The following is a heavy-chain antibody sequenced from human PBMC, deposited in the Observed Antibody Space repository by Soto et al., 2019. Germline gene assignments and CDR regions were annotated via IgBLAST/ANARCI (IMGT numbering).Heavy chain of an antibody. D-gene: IGHD2-15*01. CDR3: ARGRYCLTGRCFPNWFDS. CDR2: IYKRATT. V-gene: IGHV4-30-4*01. Sequence: SSETLSLTCSVSGDSISSVDYFWAWIRQPPGQALEYIGYIYKRATTYYSPSFGSRVAISLDTSKSQFSLNVTSVTAADTAVYFCARGRYCLTGRCFPNWFDSWGQGTLVTVSS. CDR1: GDSISSVDYF. J-gene: IGHJ5*01.